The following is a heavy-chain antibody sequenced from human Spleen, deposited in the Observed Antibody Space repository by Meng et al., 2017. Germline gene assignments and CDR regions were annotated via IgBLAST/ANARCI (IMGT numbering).Heavy chain of an antibody. Sequence: SETLSLTCTVSGGSISSSSYYWGWIRQPPGKGLEWIGSIYYSGSTYYNPSLKSRVTISVDTSKNQFSLKLSSVTAADTAVYYCARRSSSSSFSYYFDSWGQGTLVTVSS. V-gene: IGHV4-39*07. J-gene: IGHJ4*02. D-gene: IGHD6-6*01. CDR1: GGSISSSSYY. CDR3: ARRSSSSSFSYYFDS. CDR2: IYYSGST.